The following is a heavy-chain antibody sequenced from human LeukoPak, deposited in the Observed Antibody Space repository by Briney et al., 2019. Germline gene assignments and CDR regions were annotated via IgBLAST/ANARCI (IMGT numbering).Heavy chain of an antibody. CDR1: GFTFSSYG. J-gene: IGHJ5*02. CDR2: INSDGSST. D-gene: IGHD2-15*01. V-gene: IGHV3-74*01. CDR3: AKDLRGYCSGGSCYGTWFDP. Sequence: PGGSLRLSCAASGFTFSSYGMHWVRQSPGKGLEWVSRINSDGSSTSYADSVKGRFTISRDNSKNTLYLQMNSLRAEDTAVYYCAKDLRGYCSGGSCYGTWFDPWGQGTLVTVSS.